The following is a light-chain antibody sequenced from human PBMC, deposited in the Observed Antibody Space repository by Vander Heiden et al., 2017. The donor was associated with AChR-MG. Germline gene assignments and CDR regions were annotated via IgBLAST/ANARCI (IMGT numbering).Light chain of an antibody. CDR3: AAWDDSLNGVV. Sequence: QSVLTQPPSASGTPGQRVTLSCSGNSSNIGSNTVNWYQQLPGTAPKLLIYSSNERPSGVRDRFSGSKSGTSASLAISGLQSEDEADYYCAAWDDSLNGVVFGGGTTLTVL. V-gene: IGLV1-44*01. CDR2: SSN. CDR1: SSNIGSNT. J-gene: IGLJ2*01.